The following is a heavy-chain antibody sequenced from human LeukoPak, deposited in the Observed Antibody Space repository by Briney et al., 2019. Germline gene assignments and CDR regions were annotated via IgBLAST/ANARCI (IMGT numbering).Heavy chain of an antibody. V-gene: IGHV1-18*01. CDR2: ISAYNGNT. Sequence: ASVKVSCKASVYTFTSYGISWVRQAPGQGLEWMGWISAYNGNTNYAQKLQGRVTMTTDTSTSTAYMELRSLRSDDTAVYYCARGYSSLDYYYYMDVWGKGTTVTVSS. CDR3: ARGYSSLDYYYYMDV. D-gene: IGHD2-21*01. J-gene: IGHJ6*03. CDR1: VYTFTSYG.